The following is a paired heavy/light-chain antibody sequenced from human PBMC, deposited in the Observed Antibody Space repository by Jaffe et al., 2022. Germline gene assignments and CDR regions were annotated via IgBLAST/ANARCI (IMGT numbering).Light chain of an antibody. CDR3: QQYYSFPPT. CDR1: QGISSY. Sequence: AIWMTQSPSLLSASTGDRVTISCRMSQGISSYLAWYQQKPGKAPELLIYAASTLQSGVPSRFSGSGSGTDFTLTISCLQSEDFATYYCQQYYSFPPTFGQGTKVEIK. J-gene: IGKJ1*01. CDR2: AAS. V-gene: IGKV1D-8*02.
Heavy chain of an antibody. V-gene: IGHV2-26*01. D-gene: IGHD4-17*01. Sequence: QVTLKESGPVLVKPTETLTLTCTVSGFSLSNARMGVSWIRQPPGKALEWLAHIFSNDEKSYSTSLKSRLTISKDTSKSQVVLTMTNMDPVDTATYYCARFLEDDYGDYARCNWFDPWGQGTLVTVSS. CDR3: ARFLEDDYGDYARCNWFDP. CDR1: GFSLSNARMG. J-gene: IGHJ5*02. CDR2: IFSNDEK.